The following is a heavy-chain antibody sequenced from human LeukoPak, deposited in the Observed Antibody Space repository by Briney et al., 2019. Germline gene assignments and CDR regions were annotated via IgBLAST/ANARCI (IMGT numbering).Heavy chain of an antibody. Sequence: SVKVSCKASGGTFSSYAISWVRQAPGQGLEWMGGIIPIFGTANYAQKFQGRVTITTDESTSTAYMELSSLRSEDTAVYYCARGNSITMVRGVKVGDYWGQGTLVTVSS. CDR3: ARGNSITMVRGVKVGDY. CDR2: IIPIFGTA. CDR1: GGTFSSYA. D-gene: IGHD3-10*01. J-gene: IGHJ4*02. V-gene: IGHV1-69*05.